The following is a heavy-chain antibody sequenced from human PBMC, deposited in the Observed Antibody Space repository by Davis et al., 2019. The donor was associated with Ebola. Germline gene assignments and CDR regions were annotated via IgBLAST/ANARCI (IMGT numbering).Heavy chain of an antibody. CDR3: ARLDSSGWSVKFDY. V-gene: IGHV1-18*01. D-gene: IGHD6-19*01. Sequence: AASVKVSCKASGYTFTSYAMHWVRQAPGQRLEWMGWISAYNGNTNYAQKLQGRVTMTTDTSTSTAYMELRSLRSDDTAVYYCARLDSSGWSVKFDYWGQGTLVTVSS. CDR2: ISAYNGNT. CDR1: GYTFTSYA. J-gene: IGHJ4*02.